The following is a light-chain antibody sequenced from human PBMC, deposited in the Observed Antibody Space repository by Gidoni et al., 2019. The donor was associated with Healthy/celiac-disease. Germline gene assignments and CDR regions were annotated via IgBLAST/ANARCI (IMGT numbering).Light chain of an antibody. V-gene: IGLV3-27*01. CDR1: VLAKKY. Sequence: SYELPQPSSVSVSPGQTARITCSGDVLAKKYARWFQQKPGQAPVLVIYKDSERPSGIPERFSGSSSGTTVTLTISGAQVEDEADYYCYSAADNIRVFGGGTKLTVL. CDR2: KDS. J-gene: IGLJ2*01. CDR3: YSAADNIRV.